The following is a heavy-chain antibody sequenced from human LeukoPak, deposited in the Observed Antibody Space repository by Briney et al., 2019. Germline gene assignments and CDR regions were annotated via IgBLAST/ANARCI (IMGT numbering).Heavy chain of an antibody. V-gene: IGHV1-46*01. D-gene: IGHD2-15*01. J-gene: IGHJ4*02. Sequence: GASVKVSCKASGYSFTSHYMHWVRQAPGQGLEWMGLINPSGSSTLYAQKFQGRVTMTRDMSTTTDYMELSRLRSDDTAVYYCARDFRFLRSGGRGDYWGQGTLVTVSS. CDR2: INPSGSST. CDR1: GYSFTSHY. CDR3: ARDFRFLRSGGRGDY.